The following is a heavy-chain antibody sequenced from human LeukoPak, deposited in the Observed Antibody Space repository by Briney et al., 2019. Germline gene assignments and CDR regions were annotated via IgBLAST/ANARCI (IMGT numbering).Heavy chain of an antibody. J-gene: IGHJ5*02. CDR2: ISAYNGNT. D-gene: IGHD3-22*01. V-gene: IGHV1-18*01. CDR1: GYTFTSYG. Sequence: ASVKVSCKASGYTFTSYGISWVRQAPGQGLEWMGWISAYNGNTNYAQKLQGRVTMTTDTSTSTAYMELRSLRSDDTAVYYCARNFSTLYYYDSSPANWFDPWGQGTLVTVSS. CDR3: ARNFSTLYYYDSSPANWFDP.